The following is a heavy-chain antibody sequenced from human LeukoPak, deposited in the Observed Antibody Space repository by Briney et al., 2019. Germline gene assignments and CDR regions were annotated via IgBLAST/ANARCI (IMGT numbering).Heavy chain of an antibody. CDR2: IIPILGIP. Sequence: GASVKVSCKASGGTLSSYAINWVRQAPGQGLEWMGRIIPILGIPNYAQKFQGRVTITADRSTSTAYMELSSLRSEDAAVYYCARVSYYDSSGYPEYFHHWGQGTLVTVSS. J-gene: IGHJ1*01. D-gene: IGHD3-22*01. CDR3: ARVSYYDSSGYPEYFHH. CDR1: GGTLSSYA. V-gene: IGHV1-69*04.